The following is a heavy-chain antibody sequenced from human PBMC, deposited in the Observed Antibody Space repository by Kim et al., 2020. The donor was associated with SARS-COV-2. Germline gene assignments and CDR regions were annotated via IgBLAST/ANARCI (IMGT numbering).Heavy chain of an antibody. J-gene: IGHJ4*02. V-gene: IGHV3-23*01. CDR3: AKALDHYGKGEGD. Sequence: YADSVQGRFTISRDNAKNTLYRQMNSLRAEDTAVYYCAKALDHYGKGEGDWGQGTLVTVSS. D-gene: IGHD3-10*01.